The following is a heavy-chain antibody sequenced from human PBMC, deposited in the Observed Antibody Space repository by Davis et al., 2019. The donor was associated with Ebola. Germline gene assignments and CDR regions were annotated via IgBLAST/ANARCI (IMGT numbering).Heavy chain of an antibody. CDR1: GFTFSSYA. CDR2: IRGST. CDR3: ASNYVYYYGMDV. V-gene: IGHV3-23*01. Sequence: GESLKISCAASGFTFSSYAMTWVRQAPGKGLEWVSAIRGSTYYADSVKGRFTISRDNSKNTLYLQMNSLRAEDTAVYYCASNYVYYYGMDVWGQGTTVTVSS. J-gene: IGHJ6*02. D-gene: IGHD3-16*01.